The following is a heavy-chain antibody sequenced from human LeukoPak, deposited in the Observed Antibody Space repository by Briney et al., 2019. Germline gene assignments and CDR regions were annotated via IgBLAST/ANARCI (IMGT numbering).Heavy chain of an antibody. Sequence: SETLSLTCAVYGGSFSGYYWSWIRQPPGKGLEWIGYIYYSGSTNYNPSLKSRVTISVDTSKNQFSLKLNSVTAADTAVYYCARDPYYYGSGSYPYWGQRTLVTVSS. CDR2: IYYSGST. J-gene: IGHJ4*02. CDR1: GGSFSGYY. D-gene: IGHD3-10*01. V-gene: IGHV4-59*12. CDR3: ARDPYYYGSGSYPY.